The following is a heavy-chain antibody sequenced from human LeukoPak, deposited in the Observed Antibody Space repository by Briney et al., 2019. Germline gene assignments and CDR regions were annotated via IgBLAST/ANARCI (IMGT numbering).Heavy chain of an antibody. CDR1: GFTFSSYG. CDR3: ARDSRIAPLDY. V-gene: IGHV3-33*01. Sequence: GRSLRLSCAASGFTFSSYGMHWVRQAPGQGLEWVAVIWYDGSNKYYADSVKGRFTISRDNSKNTLYLQMNSLRAEDTAVYYCARDSRIAPLDYWGQGTLVTVSS. D-gene: IGHD2-21*01. J-gene: IGHJ4*02. CDR2: IWYDGSNK.